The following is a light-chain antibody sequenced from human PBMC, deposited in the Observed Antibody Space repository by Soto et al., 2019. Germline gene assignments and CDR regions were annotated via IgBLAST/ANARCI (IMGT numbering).Light chain of an antibody. CDR2: GTF. CDR3: QQYGSSPPIT. Sequence: IELTQSPCTLSLSPGERASLSCGAIQSISSSYLGWYQQKPGQAPRLLIYGTFSRATGIPDRFSGSGSGTDFTLTISRLEPEDFAVYYCQQYGSSPPITFGQGTRLEIK. J-gene: IGKJ5*01. CDR1: QSISSSY. V-gene: IGKV3-20*01.